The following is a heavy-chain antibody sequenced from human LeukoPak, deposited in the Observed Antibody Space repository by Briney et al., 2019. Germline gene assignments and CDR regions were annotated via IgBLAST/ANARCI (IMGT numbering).Heavy chain of an antibody. J-gene: IGHJ4*02. D-gene: IGHD2-15*01. CDR2: IYYSGST. CDR1: GGSISSSSYY. Sequence: SETLSLTCTVSGGSISSSSYYWGWIRQPPGKGLEWIGSIYYSGSTYYNPSLKSRVTISVDTSKNQFSLKLSSVTAADTAVYYCAGAYCSGGSCQLEYWGQGTLVTVSS. CDR3: AGAYCSGGSCQLEY. V-gene: IGHV4-39*07.